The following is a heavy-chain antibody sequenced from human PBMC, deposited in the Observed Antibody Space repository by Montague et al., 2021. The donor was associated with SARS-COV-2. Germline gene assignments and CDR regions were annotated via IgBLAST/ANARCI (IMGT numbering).Heavy chain of an antibody. J-gene: IGHJ5*02. CDR3: ARGGGTVTTFLGVGYVRGGLNGFDP. V-gene: IGHV4-39*07. Sequence: SETLSLTCTVSGGSISSSSYYWGWIRQPPGKGLEWIGSIYYSGSTYYNPSLKSRVTISVDTSKNQFSLKLSSVTAADTAVYYCARGGGTVTTFLGVGYVRGGLNGFDPWGQGTLVTVSS. CDR1: GGSISSSSYY. CDR2: IYYSGST. D-gene: IGHD4-17*01.